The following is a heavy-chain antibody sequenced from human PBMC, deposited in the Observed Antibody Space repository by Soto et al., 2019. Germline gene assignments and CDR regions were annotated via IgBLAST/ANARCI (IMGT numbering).Heavy chain of an antibody. CDR3: ARDRDQPLLLGDYYYGMDV. CDR1: GGSVSSGSYY. V-gene: IGHV4-61*01. D-gene: IGHD2-2*01. J-gene: IGHJ6*02. CDR2: IYYSGST. Sequence: QVQLQESGPGLVKPSETLSLTCTVSGGSVSSGSYYWSWIRQPPGKGLEWIGYIYYSGSTNYNPSLKSRVTISVDTSKNQFSLKLSSVTAADTAVYYCARDRDQPLLLGDYYYGMDVWGQGTTVTVSS.